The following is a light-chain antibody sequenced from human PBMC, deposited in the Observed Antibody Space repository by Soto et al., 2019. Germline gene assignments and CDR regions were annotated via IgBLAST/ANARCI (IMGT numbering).Light chain of an antibody. J-gene: IGLJ2*01. CDR3: SSYTTSSTVL. Sequence: QSVLTQPASVSGSPGQSITISCTGTSSDIGGYNYVSWYQQHPGKAPKLMIYEVTKRPSGVSYRFSGSKSGNTASLTISGLQAEDEADYYCSSYTTSSTVLFAGGTKLTVL. V-gene: IGLV2-14*01. CDR1: SSDIGGYNY. CDR2: EVT.